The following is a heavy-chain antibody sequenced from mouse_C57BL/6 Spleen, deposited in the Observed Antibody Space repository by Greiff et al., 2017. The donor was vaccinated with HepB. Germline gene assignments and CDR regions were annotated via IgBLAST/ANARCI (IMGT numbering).Heavy chain of an antibody. D-gene: IGHD1-1*01. V-gene: IGHV5-17*01. CDR2: ISSGSSTI. CDR1: GFTFSDYG. CDR3: AFNYYGSSHAMDY. J-gene: IGHJ4*01. Sequence: EVKLQESGGGLVKPGGSLKLSCAASGFTFSDYGMHWVRQAPEKGLEWVAYISSGSSTIYYADTVKGRFTISRDNAKNTLFLQMTSLRSEDTAMYYCAFNYYGSSHAMDYWGQGTSVTVSS.